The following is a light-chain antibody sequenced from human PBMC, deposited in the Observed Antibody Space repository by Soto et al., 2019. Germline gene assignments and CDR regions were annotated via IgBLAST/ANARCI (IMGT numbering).Light chain of an antibody. CDR3: QQYNNWPFIT. CDR1: QSVRGN. J-gene: IGKJ5*01. V-gene: IGKV3-15*01. Sequence: EIGMTQSPAPLSVSPGVRATLSCRASQSVRGNLAWYQQKPGQSPRLLIYGASSRATGIPARFSGGGSGTEFTLTISSVQSEDFAVYYCQQYNNWPFITIGQGTRLEIK. CDR2: GAS.